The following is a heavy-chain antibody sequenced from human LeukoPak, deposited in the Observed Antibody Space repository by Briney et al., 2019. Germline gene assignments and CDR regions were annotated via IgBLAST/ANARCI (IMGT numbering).Heavy chain of an antibody. D-gene: IGHD6-13*01. V-gene: IGHV3-66*01. CDR2: IYSGGST. J-gene: IGHJ4*02. Sequence: PGGSLRLSCAASGFTVSSNYMSWVRQAPGKGLEWVSVIYSGGSTYYADSVKGRFTISRDNSKNTLYLQMNSLRAEDTAVYYCATYIYSSSSFDYWGQGTLVTVSS. CDR1: GFTVSSNY. CDR3: ATYIYSSSSFDY.